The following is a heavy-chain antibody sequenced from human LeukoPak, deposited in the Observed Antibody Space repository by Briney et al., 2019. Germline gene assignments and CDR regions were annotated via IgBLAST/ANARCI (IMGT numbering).Heavy chain of an antibody. D-gene: IGHD5-24*01. CDR1: GGSISSYY. CDR3: ARLDGYTIGYWFDP. V-gene: IGHV4-59*01. J-gene: IGHJ5*02. CDR2: IYYSGST. Sequence: SETLSLTCTVSGGSISSYYWSWIRQPPGKGLEWIGYIYYSGSTNYNPSLESRVTISVDTSKNQFSLKLSSVTAADTAVYYCARLDGYTIGYWFDPWGQGTLVTVSS.